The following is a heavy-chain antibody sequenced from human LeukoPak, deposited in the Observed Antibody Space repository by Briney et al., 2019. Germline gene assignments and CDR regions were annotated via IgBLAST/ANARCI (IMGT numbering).Heavy chain of an antibody. CDR1: GFTFSTYG. V-gene: IGHV3-30*03. CDR3: AAAGVPAAKLPVLRFLEWFSGAFDY. CDR2: ISYDGSNK. D-gene: IGHD3-3*01. J-gene: IGHJ4*02. Sequence: PGGSLRLSCAASGFTFSTYGMHWVRQAPGKGLEWVAVISYDGSNKYYADSVKGRFTISRDNSKNTLYLQMNSLRAEDTAVYYCAAAGVPAAKLPVLRFLEWFSGAFDYWGQGTLVTVSS.